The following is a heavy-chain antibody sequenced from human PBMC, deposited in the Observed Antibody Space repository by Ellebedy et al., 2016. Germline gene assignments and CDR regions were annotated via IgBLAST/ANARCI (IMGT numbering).Heavy chain of an antibody. J-gene: IGHJ4*02. CDR2: ISWDSAVI. V-gene: IGHV3-9*01. CDR1: GFTFNDYA. CDR3: AKGTMDYFYH. D-gene: IGHD4/OR15-4a*01. Sequence: SLKISCAGSGFTFNDYALDWVRQAPGKGLEWVSGISWDSAVIGYGGSVKGRFTISKDSAKNYLYLQMNSLRPEDTAFYYCAKGTMDYFYHWGQGTLVTVSS.